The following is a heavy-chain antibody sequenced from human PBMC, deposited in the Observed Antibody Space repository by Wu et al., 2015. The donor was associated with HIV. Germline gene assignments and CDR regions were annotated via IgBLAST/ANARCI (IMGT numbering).Heavy chain of an antibody. J-gene: IGHJ4*02. CDR1: GYTFRDYY. CDR2: VNPKTGDT. CDR3: ARDSKSGWFPLGY. V-gene: IGHV1-2*02. Sequence: QVLLVQSGAEVKKPGASVKVSCQASGYTFRDYYIYWVRQAPGQGLEWMGWVNPKTGDTYYIERLQGRVTMTRDTPTSTAYMELSSLRSDDTAVYYCARDSKSGWFPLGYWGQGTLVTVSS. D-gene: IGHD6-19*01.